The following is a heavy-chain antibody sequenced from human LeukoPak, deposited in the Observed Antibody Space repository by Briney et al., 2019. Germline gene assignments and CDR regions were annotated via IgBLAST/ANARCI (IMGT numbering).Heavy chain of an antibody. Sequence: SETLSLTCAVYGGSFSGYYWSWIRQPPGKGLEWIGEINHSGSTNYNPSLKSRVTISVDTSKNQFSLKLSSVTAADAAVYYCATLNTDGWYFDNWGQGTLVTVSS. CDR2: INHSGST. V-gene: IGHV4-34*01. CDR1: GGSFSGYY. D-gene: IGHD5-24*01. CDR3: ATLNTDGWYFDN. J-gene: IGHJ4*02.